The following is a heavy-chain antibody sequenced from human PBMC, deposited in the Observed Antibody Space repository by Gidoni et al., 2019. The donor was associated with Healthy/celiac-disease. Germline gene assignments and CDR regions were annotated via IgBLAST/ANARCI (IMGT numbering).Heavy chain of an antibody. Sequence: QVQLVESGGGVVQPGRSLRLSCAASGFTFSRYGVSWVRQAPGKGLEWVAVISYDGSNKYYADSVKGRFTISRDNSKNTLYLQMNSLRAEDTAVYYCAKDQPDRRITMIVNEGHFDYWGQGTLVTVSS. CDR2: ISYDGSNK. CDR3: AKDQPDRRITMIVNEGHFDY. J-gene: IGHJ4*02. V-gene: IGHV3-30*18. CDR1: GFTFSRYG. D-gene: IGHD3-22*01.